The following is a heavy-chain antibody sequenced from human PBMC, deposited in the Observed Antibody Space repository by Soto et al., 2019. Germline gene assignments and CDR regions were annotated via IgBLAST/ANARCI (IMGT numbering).Heavy chain of an antibody. D-gene: IGHD3-10*01. J-gene: IGHJ5*02. CDR2: IGGSDGKT. Sequence: EVHLLESGGGLVQTGGSLRLSCEASGFTFSSYGMNWVRQAPGKGLEWVSAIGGSDGKTFYSDSVKGRFTISRDNSKDALYLQMNSLGAEDTAVYYCAKERGFMDPADHWGQETLVTVSS. CDR3: AKERGFMDPADH. V-gene: IGHV3-23*01. CDR1: GFTFSSYG.